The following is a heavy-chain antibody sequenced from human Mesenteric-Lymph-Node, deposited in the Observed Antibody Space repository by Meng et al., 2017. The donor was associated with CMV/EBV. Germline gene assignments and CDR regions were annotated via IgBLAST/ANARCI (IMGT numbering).Heavy chain of an antibody. CDR3: VRARITATGWFDP. CDR2: INSDGSST. D-gene: IGHD3-3*01. Sequence: GGSLRLSCAASGFTFSSYWMHWVRQAPGKGLVWVSHINSDGSSTTYADSVKGRFTISRDNAKNTLHLQMNSLRAEDTAVYYCVRARITATGWFDPWGQGTLVTVSS. V-gene: IGHV3-74*03. J-gene: IGHJ5*02. CDR1: GFTFSSYW.